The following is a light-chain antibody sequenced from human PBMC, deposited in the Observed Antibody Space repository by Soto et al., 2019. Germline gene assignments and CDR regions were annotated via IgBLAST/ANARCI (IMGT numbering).Light chain of an antibody. CDR2: ENY. V-gene: IGLV1-51*02. CDR1: ASNIGNKY. CDR3: GAWDNSLTGGV. J-gene: IGLJ2*01. Sequence: QSVLTQPPSVSAAPGQKVTISCSGSASNIGNKYVSWYQQLPGTAPKLLIFENYDRPSGIHGRFSGSKSGTSATLGITGLQTGDEADYYCGAWDNSLTGGVFGGGTKLTVL.